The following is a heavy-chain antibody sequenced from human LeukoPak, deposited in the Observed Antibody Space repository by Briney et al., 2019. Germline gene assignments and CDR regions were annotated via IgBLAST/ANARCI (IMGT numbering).Heavy chain of an antibody. CDR3: ARDKRSGDSTPADAFDI. V-gene: IGHV3-21*01. CDR1: GFTFSSYS. J-gene: IGHJ3*02. D-gene: IGHD4-17*01. Sequence: PGGSLRLSCAASGFTFSSYSMNWVRQAPGKGLEWVSSISSSSSYIYYADSVKGRFTISRDNAKNSLYLQMNSLRAEDTAVYYCARDKRSGDSTPADAFDIWGQGTMVTVSS. CDR2: ISSSSSYI.